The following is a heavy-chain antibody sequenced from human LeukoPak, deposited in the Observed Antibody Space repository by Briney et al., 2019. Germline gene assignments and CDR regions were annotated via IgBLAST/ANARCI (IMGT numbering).Heavy chain of an antibody. Sequence: ASVKVSCKASGYTFSSYGISWVRQAPGQGLELMGCISGYNGNTNYVQKLQGRVTMTTDTSTSTAYMELRSLRSDDTAVYYCARAGIVVVVGATNDAFDIWGQGTMVTVSS. J-gene: IGHJ3*02. D-gene: IGHD2-15*01. CDR2: ISGYNGNT. CDR3: ARAGIVVVVGATNDAFDI. CDR1: GYTFSSYG. V-gene: IGHV1-18*01.